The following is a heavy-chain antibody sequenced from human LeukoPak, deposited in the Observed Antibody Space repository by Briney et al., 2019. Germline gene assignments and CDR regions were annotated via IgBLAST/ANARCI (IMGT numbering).Heavy chain of an antibody. J-gene: IGHJ5*02. Sequence: SETLSLTCTVSGGSISSSSYYWGWIRQPPGKGLEWIGSIYYSGSTYYNASLKSRVTISVDTSKNQFSLKLSSVTAADTAVYYCARHKEVLLWFGELSGTWFDPWGQGTLVTVSS. V-gene: IGHV4-39*01. D-gene: IGHD3-10*01. CDR3: ARHKEVLLWFGELSGTWFDP. CDR2: IYYSGST. CDR1: GGSISSSSYY.